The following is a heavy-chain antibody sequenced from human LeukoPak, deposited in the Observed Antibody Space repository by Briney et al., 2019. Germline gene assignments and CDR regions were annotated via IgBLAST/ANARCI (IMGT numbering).Heavy chain of an antibody. D-gene: IGHD6-19*01. J-gene: IGHJ4*02. CDR3: AREGSVAGSSSPIGYYFDY. CDR1: GYTFTSYY. V-gene: IGHV1-46*01. CDR2: INPSGGGT. Sequence: GASVKVSCKASGYTFTSYYMHWVRQAPGQGLEWMGIINPSGGGTSYAQKFQGRVTMTRDTSTSTGYMELSSLRSEDTAVYYCAREGSVAGSSSPIGYYFDYWGQGALVTVSS.